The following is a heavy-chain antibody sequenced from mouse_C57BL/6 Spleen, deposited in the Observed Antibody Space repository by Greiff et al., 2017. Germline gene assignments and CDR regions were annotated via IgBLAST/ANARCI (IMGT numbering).Heavy chain of an antibody. CDR3: ARQGGNALRGAMDY. V-gene: IGHV2-6-1*01. CDR1: GFSLTSYG. D-gene: IGHD1-1*02. Sequence: VKLMESGPGLVAPSQSLTITCTASGFSLTSYGVHWVRQPPGKGLEWLVVIWSDGSTTYNSALKSRLSISKDNSKGQVFLKMNSLQTDDTAMYYGARQGGNALRGAMDYWGQGTSVTVSS. J-gene: IGHJ4*01. CDR2: IWSDGST.